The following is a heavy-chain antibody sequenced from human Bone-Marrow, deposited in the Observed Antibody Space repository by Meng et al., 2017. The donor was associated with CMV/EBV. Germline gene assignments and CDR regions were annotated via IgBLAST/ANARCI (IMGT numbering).Heavy chain of an antibody. CDR3: AREVGATY. V-gene: IGHV3-9*01. CDR2: ISWNSGSI. J-gene: IGHJ4*02. CDR1: GFTFDDYA. Sequence: GGSLRLSCAASGFTFDDYAMHWVRQAPGKGLEWVSGISWNSGSIGYADPVKGRFTISRDNAKNSLYLQMNSLRAEDTAVYYCAREVGATYWGQGTLVTVSS. D-gene: IGHD1-26*01.